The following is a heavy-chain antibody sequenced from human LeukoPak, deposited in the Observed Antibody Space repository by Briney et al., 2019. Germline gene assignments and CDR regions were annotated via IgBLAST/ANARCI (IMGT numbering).Heavy chain of an antibody. D-gene: IGHD3-22*01. CDR1: GFTFSSYA. V-gene: IGHV3-30-3*01. CDR2: ISYDGSNK. CDR3: ARDYPNYYDSSGDYYVGGYFQH. J-gene: IGHJ1*01. Sequence: GGSLRLSCAASGFTFSSYAMLWVRQAPGKGLEGVAVISYDGSNKYYADSVKGRFTISRDNSKNTLYLQMNSLRAEDTAVYYCARDYPNYYDSSGDYYVGGYFQHWGQGTLVTVSS.